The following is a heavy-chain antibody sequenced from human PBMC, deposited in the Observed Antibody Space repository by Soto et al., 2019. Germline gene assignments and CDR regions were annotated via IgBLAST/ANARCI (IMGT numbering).Heavy chain of an antibody. Sequence: VHLLESGGGFLQPGGSLRLSCAASGFSFSIFAMNWVRQAPGKGLEWVSTISSGGGTTLYADSVKGRFTISRDNSKNTVFLQMNSLRVEDTAVYYCAKDLYYYDFSLDDSWGQGTLVTVSS. CDR1: GFSFSIFA. CDR2: ISSGGGTT. J-gene: IGHJ5*02. V-gene: IGHV3-23*01. D-gene: IGHD3-16*01. CDR3: AKDLYYYDFSLDDS.